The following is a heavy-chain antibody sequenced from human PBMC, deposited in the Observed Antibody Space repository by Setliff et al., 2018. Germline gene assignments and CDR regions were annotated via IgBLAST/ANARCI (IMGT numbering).Heavy chain of an antibody. CDR2: IIPIIGEP. CDR3: AREALQRAGLYFLDI. J-gene: IGHJ4*02. Sequence: RASVKVSCKASGGTFNTYGLSWVRQAPGQGLEWMGGIIPIIGEPNYAQKFQGRVTITADESTSTAYMELRSLKSEDTAVYYCAREALQRAGLYFLDIWGQGMLVTVSS. CDR1: GGTFNTYG. V-gene: IGHV1-69*13. D-gene: IGHD3-10*01.